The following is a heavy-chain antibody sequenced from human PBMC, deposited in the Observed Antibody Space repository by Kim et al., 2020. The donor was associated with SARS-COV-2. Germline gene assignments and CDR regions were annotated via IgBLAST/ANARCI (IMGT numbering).Heavy chain of an antibody. Sequence: GGSLRLSCAASGFTFSSYWMSWVRQAPGKGLKWVANIKEDGSEKYYVDSVKGRFTISRDNAKNYVYLQMNRLRAEDTALYYCARDRLAAGGSSDYWGQGTLVTVSS. J-gene: IGHJ4*02. CDR3: ARDRLAAGGSSDY. CDR2: IKEDGSEK. CDR1: GFTFSSYW. D-gene: IGHD6-13*01. V-gene: IGHV3-7*01.